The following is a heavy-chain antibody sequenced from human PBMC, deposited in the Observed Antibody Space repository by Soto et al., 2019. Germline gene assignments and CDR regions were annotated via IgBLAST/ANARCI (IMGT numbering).Heavy chain of an antibody. CDR3: ARGNVVPLDY. CDR1: GGSFSGYS. V-gene: IGHV4-30-2*01. J-gene: IGHJ4*02. CDR2: IYHSGST. D-gene: IGHD2-21*01. Sequence: SETLSLTCAVHGGSFSGYSWSWIRQPPGKGLEWIGYIYHSGSTYYNPSLKSRVTISVDRSKNQFSLKLSSVTAADTAVYYCARGNVVPLDYWGQGTLVTVSS.